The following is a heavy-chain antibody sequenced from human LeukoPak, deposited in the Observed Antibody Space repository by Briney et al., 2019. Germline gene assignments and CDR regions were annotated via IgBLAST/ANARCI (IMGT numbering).Heavy chain of an antibody. V-gene: IGHV3-21*01. Sequence: GGSLRLSCAASGFTFSSYSMNWVRQAPGKGLEWVSSISSSSSYIYYADSVKGRFTISRDDAKNSLYLQMNSLRAEDTAVYYCARHEWELGYCYMDVWGKGTTVTVSS. CDR2: ISSSSSYI. J-gene: IGHJ6*03. CDR3: ARHEWELGYCYMDV. CDR1: GFTFSSYS. D-gene: IGHD1-26*01.